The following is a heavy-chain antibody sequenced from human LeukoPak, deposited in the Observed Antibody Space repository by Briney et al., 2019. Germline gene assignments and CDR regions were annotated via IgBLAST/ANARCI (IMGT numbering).Heavy chain of an antibody. CDR1: GGSFSGYY. V-gene: IGHV4-59*01. D-gene: IGHD3-22*01. CDR2: IYYSGSA. Sequence: SETLSLTCAVYGGSFSGYYWSWIRQPPGKGLEWIGYIYYSGSANYNPSLKSRVTISVDTSKNQFSLKLSSVTAADTAVYYCARGYYYDSSGYYFSLFFDYWGQGTLVTVSS. J-gene: IGHJ4*02. CDR3: ARGYYYDSSGYYFSLFFDY.